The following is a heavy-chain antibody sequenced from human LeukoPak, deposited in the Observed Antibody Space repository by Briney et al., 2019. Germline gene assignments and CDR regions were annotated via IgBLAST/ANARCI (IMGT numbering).Heavy chain of an antibody. CDR3: ARGGVVVAAIDAFDI. D-gene: IGHD2-15*01. Sequence: PGGSLRLSCAASGFTVSSNFMSWVRQAPGKGLEWVSLIYSGGSTYYADSGKGRFTISRDISKNTLFLQLNSLRAEDTAVYYCARGGVVVAAIDAFDIWGQGTLVTVSS. J-gene: IGHJ3*02. V-gene: IGHV3-66*01. CDR2: IYSGGST. CDR1: GFTVSSNF.